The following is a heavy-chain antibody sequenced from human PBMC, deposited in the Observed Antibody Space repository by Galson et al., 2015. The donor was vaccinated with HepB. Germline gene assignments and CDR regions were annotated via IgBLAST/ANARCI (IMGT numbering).Heavy chain of an antibody. Sequence: ETLSLTCTVSGGSISSYYWSWIRQPPGKGLEWIGYIYYSGSTNYNPSLKSRVTISVDTSKNQFSLKLSSVTAADTAVYYCARGGLDYYDSSGDWSQGTLVTVSS. V-gene: IGHV4-59*08. D-gene: IGHD3-22*01. CDR1: GGSISSYY. CDR3: ARGGLDYYDSSGD. CDR2: IYYSGST. J-gene: IGHJ4*02.